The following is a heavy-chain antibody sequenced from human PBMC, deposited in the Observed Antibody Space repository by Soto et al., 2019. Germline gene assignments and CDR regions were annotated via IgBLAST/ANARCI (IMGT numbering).Heavy chain of an antibody. CDR2: INSYGGNT. V-gene: IGHV3-64D*06. Sequence: PGGSLRLSCSASGFAFGTYAMYWVRQAPGKGLEYVSGINSYGGNTCYADSVKGRFTISRDNSKNTLYLRMTTLRSEDTGVYYCVPVRGFDHWGQGTLVTVSS. CDR3: VPVRGFDH. CDR1: GFAFGTYA. J-gene: IGHJ4*02.